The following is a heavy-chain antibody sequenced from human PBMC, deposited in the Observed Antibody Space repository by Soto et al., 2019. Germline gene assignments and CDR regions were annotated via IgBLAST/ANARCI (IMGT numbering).Heavy chain of an antibody. CDR2: IYSGGNP. D-gene: IGHD2-21*01. Sequence: PGGSLRLSCAASVFSVGGNYMSWVRQAPGKGLELVSLIYSGGNPFYADSMKGRFTLSRDNSNNMLYLQMDSLRAEDTAVYYCARGPNSDCWGQGTLVTVSS. CDR3: ARGPNSDC. CDR1: VFSVGGNY. V-gene: IGHV3-53*01. J-gene: IGHJ4*02.